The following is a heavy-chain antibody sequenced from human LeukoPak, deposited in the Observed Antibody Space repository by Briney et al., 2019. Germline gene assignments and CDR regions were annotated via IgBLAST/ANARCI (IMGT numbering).Heavy chain of an antibody. CDR3: AGNGYYSVDY. CDR1: GGSISSYY. V-gene: IGHV4-59*01. Sequence: SETLSLTCTVSGGSISSYYWSWIRQPPGKGLGWIGYIYYSGSSNYNPSLKSRVTISVDTSKNQFSLKLSSVTAADTAVYYCAGNGYYSVDYWGQGILVTVSS. D-gene: IGHD4-17*01. J-gene: IGHJ4*02. CDR2: IYYSGSS.